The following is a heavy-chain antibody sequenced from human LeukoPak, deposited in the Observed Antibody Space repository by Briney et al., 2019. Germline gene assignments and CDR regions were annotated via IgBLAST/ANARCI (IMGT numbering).Heavy chain of an antibody. J-gene: IGHJ4*02. V-gene: IGHV4-39*01. Sequence: SETLSLTCTVSGGSISSSSYYWGWIRQPPGKGLEWIGSIYYSGSTYYNPSLKSRVTISVDTSKNQFSLKLSSVTAADTAVYYCARHVGVRSDVRQQLGGDFDYWGQGTLVTVSS. CDR3: ARHVGVRSDVRQQLGGDFDY. D-gene: IGHD6-13*01. CDR2: IYYSGST. CDR1: GGSISSSSYY.